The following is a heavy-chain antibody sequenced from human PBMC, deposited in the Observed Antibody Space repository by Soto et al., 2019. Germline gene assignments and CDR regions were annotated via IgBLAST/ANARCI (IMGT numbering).Heavy chain of an antibody. V-gene: IGHV2-26*01. J-gene: IGHJ5*02. Sequence: SGPTLVNPTETLTLTCTVSGFSLSNARMGVSWIRQPPGKALEWLAHIFSNDEKSYSTSLKSRLTISKDTSKSQVVLTMTNMDPVDTATYYCERMTKYYYDSSWLDPWGQGTLVTVYS. CDR1: GFSLSNARMG. CDR3: ERMTKYYYDSSWLDP. D-gene: IGHD3-22*01. CDR2: IFSNDEK.